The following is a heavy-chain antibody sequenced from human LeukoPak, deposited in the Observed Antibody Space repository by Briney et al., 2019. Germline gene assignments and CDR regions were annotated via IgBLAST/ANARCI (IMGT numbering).Heavy chain of an antibody. V-gene: IGHV3-30*02. D-gene: IGHD4-11*01. J-gene: IGHJ4*02. CDR2: IRYDGSNK. Sequence: GGFLRLSCAASGFTFSSYGMHWVRQAPGKGLEWVAFIRYDGSNKYYADSVKGRFTISRDNSKNTLYLQMNSLRAEDTAVYYCAKDLTPTTVTTLDYWGQGTLVTVSS. CDR1: GFTFSSYG. CDR3: AKDLTPTTVTTLDY.